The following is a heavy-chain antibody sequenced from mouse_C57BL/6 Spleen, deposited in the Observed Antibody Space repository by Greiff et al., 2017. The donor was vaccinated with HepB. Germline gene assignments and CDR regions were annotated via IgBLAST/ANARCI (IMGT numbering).Heavy chain of an antibody. J-gene: IGHJ3*01. V-gene: IGHV2-6-1*01. CDR2: IWSDGST. Sequence: QVQLKESGPGLVAPSQSLSITCTVSGFSLTSYGVHWVRQPPGKGLEWLVVIWSDGSTTYNSALKSRLSISKDNSKSQVSLKMNSLQTDDTAMYYCARHERRLRQEPWFAYWGQGTLVTVSA. CDR3: ARHERRLRQEPWFAY. D-gene: IGHD2-4*01. CDR1: GFSLTSYG.